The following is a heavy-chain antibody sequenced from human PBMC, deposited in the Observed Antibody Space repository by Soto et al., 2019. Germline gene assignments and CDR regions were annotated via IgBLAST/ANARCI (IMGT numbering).Heavy chain of an antibody. V-gene: IGHV4-59*01. CDR3: ARGFQYYYDSSGYYTEYFQH. CDR1: GGSISSFY. D-gene: IGHD3-22*01. CDR2: IYYGGNT. Sequence: SETLSLTCIVSGGSISSFYWSWIRQSPGKGLEWIGHIYYGGNTNYNPPLKSRVTISLDKSKNQFSLKLSSVTAADTAVYYCARGFQYYYDSSGYYTEYFQHWGQGTLVTVSS. J-gene: IGHJ1*01.